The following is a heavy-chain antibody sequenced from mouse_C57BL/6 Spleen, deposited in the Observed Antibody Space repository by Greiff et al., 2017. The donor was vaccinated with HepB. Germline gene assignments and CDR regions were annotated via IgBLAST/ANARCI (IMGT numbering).Heavy chain of an antibody. D-gene: IGHD3-2*02. CDR3: ARSGVFDY. V-gene: IGHV1-50*01. Sequence: QVQLQQSGAELVKPGASVKLSCKASGYTFTSYWMQWVKQRPGQGLEWIGEIDPSDSYTNYNQKFKGKATLTVDTSSSTAYMQLSSLTSEDSAVYYCARSGVFDYWGQGTTLTVSS. CDR1: GYTFTSYW. CDR2: IDPSDSYT. J-gene: IGHJ2*01.